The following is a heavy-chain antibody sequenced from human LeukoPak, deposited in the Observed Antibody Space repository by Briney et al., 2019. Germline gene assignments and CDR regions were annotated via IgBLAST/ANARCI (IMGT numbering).Heavy chain of an antibody. CDR3: AKDLRRVVVAVAGTGFDY. J-gene: IGHJ4*02. D-gene: IGHD6-19*01. CDR1: GFTFSSYG. CDR2: ISYDGSNK. Sequence: GGSLRLSCAASGFTFSSYGMHWVRQAPGKGLEWVAVISYDGSNKYYADSVKGRFTISRDNSKNTLYLQMNSLRAEDAAVYYCAKDLRRVVVAVAGTGFDYWGQGTLVTVSS. V-gene: IGHV3-30*18.